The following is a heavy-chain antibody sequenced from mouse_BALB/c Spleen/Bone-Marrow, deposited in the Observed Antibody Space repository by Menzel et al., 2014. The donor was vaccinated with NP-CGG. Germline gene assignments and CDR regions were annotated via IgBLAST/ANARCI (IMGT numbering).Heavy chain of an antibody. Sequence: DVKLVESGGGLVQPGGSLRLSCATSGFTFTDYYMSWVRQPPGKALEWLGFIRNKANGYTTEYSASVKGRFTISRDNSQSILYLQMNTLRAEDSATYYCARDDYYAMDYWGQGTSATVSS. CDR1: GFTFTDYY. V-gene: IGHV7-3*02. CDR2: IRNKANGYTT. J-gene: IGHJ4*01. CDR3: ARDDYYAMDY.